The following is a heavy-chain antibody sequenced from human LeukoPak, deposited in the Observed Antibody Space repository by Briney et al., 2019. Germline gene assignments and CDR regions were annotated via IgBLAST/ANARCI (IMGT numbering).Heavy chain of an antibody. Sequence: PGGSLRLSCAASGFTFNKYWMTWVRQAPGKGLEWVATIKTDGSQKYYVDSVKGRFSISRDNANNSLYLQMNSLRAEDTAVYYCTKRPFSGYFDYWGQGTLVTVSS. CDR1: GFTFNKYW. V-gene: IGHV3-7*03. CDR3: TKRPFSGYFDY. J-gene: IGHJ4*02. D-gene: IGHD1-1*01. CDR2: IKTDGSQK.